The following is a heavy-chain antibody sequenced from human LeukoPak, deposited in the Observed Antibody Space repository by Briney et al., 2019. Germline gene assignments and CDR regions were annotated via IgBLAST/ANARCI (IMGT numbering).Heavy chain of an antibody. CDR2: IHYSGST. V-gene: IGHV4-31*03. CDR3: ARTSEDTGYGDFDY. Sequence: PSETLSLTCTVSGGSISSSSYYWSWIRQHPGKGLEWIGFIHYSGSTYYKPSLKSRVTISVDTSENQFSLRLSSVTAADTAVYYCARTSEDTGYGDFDYWGQGTLVTVSS. D-gene: IGHD4-17*01. CDR1: GGSISSSSYY. J-gene: IGHJ4*02.